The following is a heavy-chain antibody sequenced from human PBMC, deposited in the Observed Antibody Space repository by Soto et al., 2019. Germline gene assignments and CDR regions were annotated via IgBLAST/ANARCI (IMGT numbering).Heavy chain of an antibody. CDR3: ARYRSTLWFGERPSGICV. D-gene: IGHD3-10*01. Sequence: QVQLVESGGGVVQPGRSLRLSCAASGFTFSSYGMHWVRQAPGKGLEWVAGIWCDGSNKYYADSVKGRLTISRDNSSNTLYLQMNSLRAEDTGVYYCARYRSTLWFGERPSGICVWGQGTTVTGSS. V-gene: IGHV3-33*01. J-gene: IGHJ6*01. CDR2: IWCDGSNK. CDR1: GFTFSSYG.